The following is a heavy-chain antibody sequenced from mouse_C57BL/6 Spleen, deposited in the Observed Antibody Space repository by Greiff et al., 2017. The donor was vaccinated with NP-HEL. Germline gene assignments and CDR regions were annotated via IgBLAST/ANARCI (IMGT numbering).Heavy chain of an antibody. CDR3: ARLYRGFDY. D-gene: IGHD2-12*01. CDR1: GYAFTNYL. V-gene: IGHV1-54*01. Sequence: VKRVESGAELVRPGTSVKVSCKASGYAFTNYLIEWVKQRPGQGLEWIGVINPGSGGTNYNEKFKGKATLTADKSSSTAYMQLSSLTSEDSAVYFCARLYRGFDYWGQGTTLTVSS. CDR2: INPGSGGT. J-gene: IGHJ2*01.